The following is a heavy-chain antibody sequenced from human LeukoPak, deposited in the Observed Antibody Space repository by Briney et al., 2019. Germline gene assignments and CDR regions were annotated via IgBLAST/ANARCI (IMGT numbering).Heavy chain of an antibody. V-gene: IGHV4-30-2*01. Sequence: SQTLSLTCAVSGGSISSGGYSWSWIRQPPGKGLEWIGYIYHSGSTYYNPSLKSRVTISVDRSKNQFSLKLSSVTAADTAVYYCARVTVVTSAFDIWGQGTMVTVSS. D-gene: IGHD4-23*01. CDR3: ARVTVVTSAFDI. CDR1: GGSISSGGYS. CDR2: IYHSGST. J-gene: IGHJ3*02.